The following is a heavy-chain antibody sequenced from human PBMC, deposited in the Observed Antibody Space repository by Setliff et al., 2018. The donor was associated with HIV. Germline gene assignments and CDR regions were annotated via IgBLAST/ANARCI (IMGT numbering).Heavy chain of an antibody. CDR2: IGAYNGDT. V-gene: IGHV1-18*01. Sequence: ASVKVSCKASGYTFVDDGITWVRQAPGQGLEWMGWIGAYNGDTKYAQKFQDRVTMTIDTSASTAYMELRSLTSDDTAMYYCSRDRSSTWTPTTYWGQGTRVTGS. CDR1: GYTFVDDG. J-gene: IGHJ4*02. CDR3: SRDRSSTWTPTTY. D-gene: IGHD6-6*01.